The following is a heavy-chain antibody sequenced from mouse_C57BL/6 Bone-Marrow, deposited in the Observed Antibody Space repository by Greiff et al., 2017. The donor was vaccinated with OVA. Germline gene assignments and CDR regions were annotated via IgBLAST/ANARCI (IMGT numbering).Heavy chain of an antibody. J-gene: IGHJ4*01. Sequence: QVQLQQPGAELVKPGASVKLSCKASGYTFTSYWMHWVKQRPGRGLEWIGRIDPNSGGTKYNEKFKSKATLTVDKPSSTAYMQLSSLTSEDSAVYFCASYSNYPYYYAMDYWGQGTSVTVSS. CDR2: IDPNSGGT. D-gene: IGHD2-5*01. CDR1: GYTFTSYW. CDR3: ASYSNYPYYYAMDY. V-gene: IGHV1-62-3*01.